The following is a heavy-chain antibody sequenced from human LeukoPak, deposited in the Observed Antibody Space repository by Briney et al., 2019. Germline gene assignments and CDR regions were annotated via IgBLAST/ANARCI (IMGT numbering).Heavy chain of an antibody. D-gene: IGHD3-9*01. J-gene: IGHJ4*02. V-gene: IGHV3-23*01. CDR1: GFTFTDYY. CDR3: ARESRGYNILTGYYTQLDY. CDR2: ISGSGGST. Sequence: GGSLRLSCAASGFTFTDYYMNWVRQAPGKGLEWVSAISGSGGSTYYADSVKGRFTISRDNSKNTLYLQMSSLRGEDTAVYYCARESRGYNILTGYYTQLDYWGQGTRVTVSS.